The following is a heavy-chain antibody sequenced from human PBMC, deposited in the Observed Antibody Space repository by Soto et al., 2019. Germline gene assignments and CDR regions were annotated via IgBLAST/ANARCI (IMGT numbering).Heavy chain of an antibody. CDR1: GGSISSSSYY. V-gene: IGHV4-39*01. CDR2: IYYSGST. Sequence: TSETLSLTCTVSGGSISSSSYYWGWIRQPPGKGLEWIGSIYYSGSTYYNPSLKSRVTISVDTSKNQFSLKLSSVTAADTAVYYCARRPPVTTPYYYYGMEVWGQGTTVTVSS. CDR3: ARRPPVTTPYYYYGMEV. D-gene: IGHD4-4*01. J-gene: IGHJ6*02.